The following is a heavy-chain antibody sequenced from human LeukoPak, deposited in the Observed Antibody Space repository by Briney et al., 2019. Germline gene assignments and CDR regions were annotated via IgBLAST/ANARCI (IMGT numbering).Heavy chain of an antibody. D-gene: IGHD3-10*01. J-gene: IGHJ4*02. CDR3: AKTMVRGETSRPFDY. CDR2: IKQDGSEK. CDR1: GFTFSSYW. V-gene: IGHV3-7*01. Sequence: TWGSLRLSCAASGFTFSSYWMSWVRQAPGKGLEWVANIKQDGSEKYYVDSVKGRFTISRDNAKNSLYLQMNSLRAEDTAVYYCAKTMVRGETSRPFDYWGQGTLVTVSS.